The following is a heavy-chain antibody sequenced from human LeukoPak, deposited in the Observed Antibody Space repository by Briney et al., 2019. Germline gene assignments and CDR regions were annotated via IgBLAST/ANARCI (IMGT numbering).Heavy chain of an antibody. CDR1: GYTFTGYY. CDR2: INPNSGGT. CDR3: ARDGIRAEWGLESAFDI. D-gene: IGHD1-26*01. V-gene: IGHV1-2*02. Sequence: ASVKVSCKASGYTFTGYYMHWVRQAPGQGLEWMGWINPNSGGTNYAQKFQGRVTMTRDTSISTAYMELSRLRSDDTAVYYCARDGIRAEWGLESAFDIWGQGTMVIVSS. J-gene: IGHJ3*02.